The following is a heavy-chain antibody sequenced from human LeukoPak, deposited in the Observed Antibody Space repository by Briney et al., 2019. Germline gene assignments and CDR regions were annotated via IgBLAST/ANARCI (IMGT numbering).Heavy chain of an antibody. D-gene: IGHD5-24*01. V-gene: IGHV6-1*01. CDR2: TYYRSKWYN. CDR3: ARGLAGYRRLYYGMDV. CDR1: GDSVSSNSAA. Sequence: SQTLSLTCAISGDSVSSNSAAWNWIRQSPSRGLEWLGGTYYRSKWYNDYAVSVKSRITINPDTSKNQFSLKLSSVTAADTAVYYCARGLAGYRRLYYGMDVWGQGTTVTVSS. J-gene: IGHJ6*02.